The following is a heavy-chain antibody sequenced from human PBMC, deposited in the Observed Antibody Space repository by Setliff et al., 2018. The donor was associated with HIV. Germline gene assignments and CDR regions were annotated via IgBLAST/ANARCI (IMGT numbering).Heavy chain of an antibody. J-gene: IGHJ3*02. CDR1: GYTFTGYY. D-gene: IGHD2-8*01. CDR2: IIPSSGGT. V-gene: IGHV1-2*06. CDR3: ARGYCTNAVCSDAFDI. Sequence: GASVKVSCKASGYTFTGYYIHWVRQAPGQGLEWMGRIIPSSGGTNYAQKFQGRVTMTRDTSISTAYMELSRLRSDDTAVYYCARGYCTNAVCSDAFDIWGQGTMVTVSS.